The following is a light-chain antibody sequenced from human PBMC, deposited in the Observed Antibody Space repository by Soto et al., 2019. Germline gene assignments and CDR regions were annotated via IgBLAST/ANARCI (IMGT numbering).Light chain of an antibody. V-gene: IGKV1-33*01. CDR3: QQYANLPYT. Sequence: DIQMTQSTSSLSASVGDRVTITCQASQDISDSLNWYQQKPGKAPKILIYDASYLETGVPPRFTGSGSGTDFAFTINSLQPEDVATYFCQQYANLPYTFGQGTKLEIK. CDR2: DAS. J-gene: IGKJ2*01. CDR1: QDISDS.